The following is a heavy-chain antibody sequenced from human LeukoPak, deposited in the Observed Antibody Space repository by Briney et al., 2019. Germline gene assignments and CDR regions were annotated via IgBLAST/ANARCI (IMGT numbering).Heavy chain of an antibody. CDR3: ARDRPHSSSWFPSVYYYGMDV. CDR1: GFTFSSYS. CDR2: ISSSSSYI. J-gene: IGHJ6*04. Sequence: GGSLRLSCAASGFTFSSYSMNWVRQAPGKGLEWVSSISSSSSYIYYADSVKGRFTISRDNAKNSLYLQMNSLRAEDTAVYYCARDRPHSSSWFPSVYYYGMDVWGKGTTVTVPS. V-gene: IGHV3-21*01. D-gene: IGHD6-13*01.